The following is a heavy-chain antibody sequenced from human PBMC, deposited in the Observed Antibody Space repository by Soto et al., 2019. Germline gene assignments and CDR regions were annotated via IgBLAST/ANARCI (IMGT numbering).Heavy chain of an antibody. CDR3: AKGSMDTTMVPLDC. D-gene: IGHD5-18*01. CDR2: ISWNSGRI. Sequence: GGSLRLSCAASGFTFDDYAMHWVRQAPGKGLEWVSGISWNSGRIGYADSVTGRFTTSRDNAKKSLYLQIKSLRPEDTALYYCAKGSMDTTMVPLDCWGQGTLVTVSS. J-gene: IGHJ4*02. CDR1: GFTFDDYA. V-gene: IGHV3-9*01.